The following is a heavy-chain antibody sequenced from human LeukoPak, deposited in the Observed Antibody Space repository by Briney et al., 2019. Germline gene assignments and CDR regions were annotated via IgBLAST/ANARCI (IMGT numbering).Heavy chain of an antibody. J-gene: IGHJ6*03. CDR2: ISSSSSYI. Sequence: PGGSLRLSCAASGFTFSSYSMNWVRQAPGKGLEWVSSISSSSSYIYYADSVKGRFTISRDNAKNSLYLQMNSLRAEDTAVYYCARDSVAAAVLASNYYYYYYMDVWGKGTTVTVSS. V-gene: IGHV3-21*01. CDR3: ARDSVAAAVLASNYYYYYYMDV. D-gene: IGHD6-13*01. CDR1: GFTFSSYS.